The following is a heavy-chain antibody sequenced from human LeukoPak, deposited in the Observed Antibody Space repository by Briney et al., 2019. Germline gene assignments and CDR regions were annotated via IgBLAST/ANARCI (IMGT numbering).Heavy chain of an antibody. J-gene: IGHJ5*02. V-gene: IGHV3-23*01. Sequence: SGGSLRLSCVASGFTFNTYVMTWVRQAPGKGLEWVSDISGSGDITSYADSVKGRFTISRDNAKNSLYLQMNSLRVEDTALYYCAKDLSPGGADSWGQGTLVIVSS. CDR3: AKDLSPGGADS. CDR2: ISGSGDIT. CDR1: GFTFNTYV. D-gene: IGHD1-26*01.